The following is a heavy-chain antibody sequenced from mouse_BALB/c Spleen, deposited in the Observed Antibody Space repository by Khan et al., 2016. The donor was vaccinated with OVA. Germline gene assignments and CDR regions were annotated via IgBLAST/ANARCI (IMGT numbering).Heavy chain of an antibody. CDR1: GFSLTSYG. D-gene: IGHD1-3*01. J-gene: IGHJ1*01. CDR2: IWAGGSS. Sequence: VQLVESGPGLVAPSQSLSITCTVSGFSLTSYGVHWVRQPPGKGLEWLGVIWAGGSSNYNPARMSSLSTINDNYKSHVFLQLNSLLTDDTAMYYCARFVDIWGEGTTLTVSS. CDR3: ARFVDI. V-gene: IGHV2-9*02.